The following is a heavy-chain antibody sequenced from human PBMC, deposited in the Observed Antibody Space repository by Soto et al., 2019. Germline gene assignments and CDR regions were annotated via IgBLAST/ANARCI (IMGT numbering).Heavy chain of an antibody. CDR3: ARIKIEYSSSVNFDY. CDR2: ISSSSSYT. J-gene: IGHJ4*02. Sequence: QVQLVESGGGVVKPGGSLRLSCAASGFTFSDYYMSWIRQAPGKGLEWVSYISSSSSYTNYADSVKGRVTISRDNAKNSLYLQMNSLRAEDTAVYYCARIKIEYSSSVNFDYWGQGTLVTVSS. D-gene: IGHD6-6*01. V-gene: IGHV3-11*06. CDR1: GFTFSDYY.